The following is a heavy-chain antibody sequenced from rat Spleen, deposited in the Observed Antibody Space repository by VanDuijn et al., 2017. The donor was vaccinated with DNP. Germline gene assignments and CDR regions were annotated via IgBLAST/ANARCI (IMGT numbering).Heavy chain of an antibody. V-gene: IGHV5-31*01. CDR2: ITSSGGST. CDR1: GFTFNNYW. D-gene: IGHD1-12*01. CDR3: ARGDYRDSYAPNWFAY. Sequence: EVQLVESGGDLVQPGRSLKVSCVVSGFTFNNYWMTWIRQVPGKGLEWVASITSSGGSTYYPDSVKGRFTISRDNAKNTLYLQMNSLRSEDTATYYCARGDYRDSYAPNWFAYWGQGTLVTVSS. J-gene: IGHJ3*01.